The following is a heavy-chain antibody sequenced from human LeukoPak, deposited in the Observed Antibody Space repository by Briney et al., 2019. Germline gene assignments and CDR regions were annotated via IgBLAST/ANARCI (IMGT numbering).Heavy chain of an antibody. CDR2: ISGSGGST. CDR1: GFTFSSYA. D-gene: IGHD6-13*01. CDR3: AKGSSWSERRGNWFDP. J-gene: IGHJ5*02. V-gene: IGHV3-23*01. Sequence: GGSLRLSCAASGFTFSSYAMSWVRQAPGKGLEWVSAISGSGGSTYYADSVKGRFTISRGNSKNTLYLQMNSLRAEDTAVYYCAKGSSWSERRGNWFDPWGQGTLVTVSS.